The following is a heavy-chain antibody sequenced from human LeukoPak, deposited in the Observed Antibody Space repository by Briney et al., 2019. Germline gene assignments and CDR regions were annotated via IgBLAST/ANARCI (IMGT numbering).Heavy chain of an antibody. D-gene: IGHD1-14*01. J-gene: IGHJ4*02. Sequence: GGSLRLSCAASGFTFSSYAMSWARQAPGKGLEWVSSISSSSSYIYYADSVKGRFTISRDNAKNSLYLQMNSLRAEDTAVYYCARVEPEYYFDYWGQGTLVTVSS. CDR1: GFTFSSYA. CDR3: ARVEPEYYFDY. CDR2: ISSSSSYI. V-gene: IGHV3-21*01.